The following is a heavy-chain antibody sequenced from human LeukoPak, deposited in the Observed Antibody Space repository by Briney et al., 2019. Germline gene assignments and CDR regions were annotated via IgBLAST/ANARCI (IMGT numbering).Heavy chain of an antibody. CDR1: GGSISSGGYY. CDR2: IYYSGST. D-gene: IGHD3-16*02. Sequence: SQTLSLTCTVSGGSISSGGYYWSWIRQHPGKGLEWIGYIYYSGSTYYNPSLKSRVTISVDTSKNQFSLKLSSVTAADTAVYYCARGPSPWDYVWGSYRPNYGMDVWGQGTTVTVSS. J-gene: IGHJ6*02. V-gene: IGHV4-30-4*08. CDR3: ARGPSPWDYVWGSYRPNYGMDV.